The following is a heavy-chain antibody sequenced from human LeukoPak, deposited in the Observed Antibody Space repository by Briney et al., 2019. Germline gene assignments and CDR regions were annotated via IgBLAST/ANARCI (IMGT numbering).Heavy chain of an antibody. Sequence: GRSLRLSCAASGFTFSSYTIHWVRQAPGKGLEWVAVISYDGSNKYYADSVKGRFTISRDNSKNTLYLQMNSLRPEDTAVYYCARSIMIFGVARGLGDWIDPWGQGTLVTVSS. D-gene: IGHD3-3*01. V-gene: IGHV3-30-3*01. CDR3: ARSIMIFGVARGLGDWIDP. CDR2: ISYDGSNK. J-gene: IGHJ5*02. CDR1: GFTFSSYT.